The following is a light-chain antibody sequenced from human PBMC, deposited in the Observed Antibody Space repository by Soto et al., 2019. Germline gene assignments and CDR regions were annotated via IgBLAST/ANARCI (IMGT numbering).Light chain of an antibody. CDR2: GNN. J-gene: IGLJ7*01. CDR1: SSNIGAGYD. CDR3: QSYDSSLSGSV. Sequence: QAVVTQPPSVSGAPGQRVTISCTGSSSNIGAGYDVPWYQQLPGTAPKLLIYGNNNRPSGVPDRFSGSKSGTSASLAITGLQAEDEADDYCQSYDSSLSGSVFGRGTQLTVL. V-gene: IGLV1-40*01.